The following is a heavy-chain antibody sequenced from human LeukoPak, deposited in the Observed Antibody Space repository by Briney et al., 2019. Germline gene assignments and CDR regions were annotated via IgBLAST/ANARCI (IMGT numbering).Heavy chain of an antibody. V-gene: IGHV5-51*01. D-gene: IGHD2-2*01. CDR3: ARVIVVVPAAIRGRFDP. Sequence: GESLKTSCKGSGYSFTSYWIGWVRQMPGKGLEWMGIIYPGDSDTRYSPSFQGQVTISADKSISTAYLQWSSLKASDTAMYYCARVIVVVPAAIRGRFDPWGQGTLVTVSS. CDR2: IYPGDSDT. J-gene: IGHJ5*02. CDR1: GYSFTSYW.